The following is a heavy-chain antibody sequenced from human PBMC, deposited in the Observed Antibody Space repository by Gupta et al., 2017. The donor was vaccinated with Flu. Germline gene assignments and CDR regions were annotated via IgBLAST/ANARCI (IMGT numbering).Heavy chain of an antibody. CDR3: AKSDNFRVGTKYYYYYMDV. CDR2: ISYDGNNN. CDR1: GFTFTTYG. Sequence: QVQLVESGGGVVQPGRSLRLSCATSGFTFTTYGMHWVRQAPGKGLEWVALISYDGNNNYYADSVKGRFTISRDNSKNTLYLQMNSLRAEDTAVYYCAKSDNFRVGTKYYYYYMDVWGNGTTVTVSS. V-gene: IGHV3-30*18. D-gene: IGHD1-26*01. J-gene: IGHJ6*03.